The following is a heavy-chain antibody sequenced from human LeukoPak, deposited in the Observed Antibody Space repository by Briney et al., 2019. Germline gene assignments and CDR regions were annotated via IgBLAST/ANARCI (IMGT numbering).Heavy chain of an antibody. D-gene: IGHD4-11*01. J-gene: IGHJ6*03. CDR2: IYTSGST. CDR3: ARGTTVIHYYYMDV. CDR1: GGSISGYY. Sequence: SETLSLTCTVSGGSISGYYWNWIRQPAGKGLEWIGRIYTSGSTNYNPSLKSRVTMSVDTSKNQFSLKLSSVTAADTAVYYCARGTTVIHYYYMDVWGKGTTVTVSS. V-gene: IGHV4-4*07.